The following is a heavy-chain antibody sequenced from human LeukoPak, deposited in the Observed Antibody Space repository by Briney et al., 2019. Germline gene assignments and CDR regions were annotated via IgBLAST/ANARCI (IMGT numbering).Heavy chain of an antibody. CDR2: ISTYNGNT. CDR3: AVDTGYCSSTSCYRNWFDP. CDR1: RYTFSSYG. J-gene: IGHJ5*02. D-gene: IGHD2-2*01. Sequence: GASVKVSCKASRYTFSSYGISWVRQAPGQGLEWMGWISTYNGNTNYAQRLQGRVIMTTDTSTSTAYMELRSLRSDDTAVYYCAVDTGYCSSTSCYRNWFDPWGQGTLVTVSS. V-gene: IGHV1-18*04.